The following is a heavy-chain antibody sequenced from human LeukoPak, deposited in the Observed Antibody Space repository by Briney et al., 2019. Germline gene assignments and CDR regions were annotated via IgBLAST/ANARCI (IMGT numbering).Heavy chain of an antibody. CDR3: APLLRT. Sequence: GSLRLSCAASGFTFSNHYMDWVRQAPGKGLEWVGRSRNKANSYSTEYAASVKGRFTISRDDSKNSLYLQMNSLKTEDTAVYYCAPLLRTWGQGTLVTVSS. CDR1: GFTFSNHY. D-gene: IGHD1-7*01. CDR2: SRNKANSYST. J-gene: IGHJ4*02. V-gene: IGHV3-72*01.